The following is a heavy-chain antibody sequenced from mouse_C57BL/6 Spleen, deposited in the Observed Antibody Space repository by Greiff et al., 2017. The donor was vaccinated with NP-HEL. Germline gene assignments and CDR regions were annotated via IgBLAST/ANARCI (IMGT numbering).Heavy chain of an antibody. CDR2: INPNNGGT. Sequence: VQLKQSGPELVKPGASVKMSCKASGYTFTDYNMHWVKQSHGKSLEWIGYINPNNGGTSYNQKFKGKATLTVNKSSSTAYMELRSLTSEDSAVYYCARGGAGYVLVDYWGQGTTLTVSS. J-gene: IGHJ2*01. CDR3: ARGGAGYVLVDY. V-gene: IGHV1-22*01. CDR1: GYTFTDYN. D-gene: IGHD3-2*02.